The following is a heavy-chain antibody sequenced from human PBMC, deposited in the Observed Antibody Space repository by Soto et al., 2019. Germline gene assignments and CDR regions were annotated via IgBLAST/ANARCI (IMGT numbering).Heavy chain of an antibody. CDR1: GGSISSYY. J-gene: IGHJ4*02. Sequence: QVQLQESGPGLVKPSETLSLTCTVSGGSISSYYWSWIRQPPGKGLEWIGYIYYSGSTNYNPALVSRVTISVATSKNQFSRKLSSVTAAVTAVYCCATHHDSWGQGTLVTVSS. CDR2: IYYSGST. V-gene: IGHV4-59*08. CDR3: ATHHDS.